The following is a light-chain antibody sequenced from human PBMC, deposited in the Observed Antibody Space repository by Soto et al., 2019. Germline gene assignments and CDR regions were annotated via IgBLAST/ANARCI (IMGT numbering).Light chain of an antibody. V-gene: IGKV1-5*01. CDR1: QSISSW. CDR3: QQYNSYSRT. J-gene: IGKJ1*01. CDR2: DAS. Sequence: IQMTQSPSTLSASVVDIVTITCLASQSISSWLAWYQQKPGKAPKLPIYDASSLESGVPSRFSGSGSGTEFTLTISSLQPDDFATYYCQQYNSYSRTFGQGTKVDI.